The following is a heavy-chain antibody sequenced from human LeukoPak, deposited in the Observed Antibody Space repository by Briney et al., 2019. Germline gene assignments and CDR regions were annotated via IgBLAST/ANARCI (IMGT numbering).Heavy chain of an antibody. J-gene: IGHJ4*02. Sequence: HGWVGGINPNSGGRNYAQKVQGRVSMTRDRAISKAYMELSRLRSDDTAVYYCARDLYYDTPFDYWGQGTLVIVSS. CDR2: INPNSGGR. D-gene: IGHD3-9*01. V-gene: IGHV1-2*02. CDR3: ARDLYYDTPFDY.